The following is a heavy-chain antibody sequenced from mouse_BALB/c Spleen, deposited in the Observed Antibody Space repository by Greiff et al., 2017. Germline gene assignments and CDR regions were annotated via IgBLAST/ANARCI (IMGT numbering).Heavy chain of an antibody. CDR2: IWAGGST. J-gene: IGHJ4*01. CDR1: GFSLTSYG. D-gene: IGHD4-1*01. CDR3: AAILTGDAMDY. Sequence: VKLMESGPGLVAPSQSLSITCTVSGFSLTSYGVHWVRQPPGKGLEWLGVIWAGGSTNYNSALMSRQSISKDNSKSQVFLKMNSLQTDDTAMYYCAAILTGDAMDYWGQGTSVTVSS. V-gene: IGHV2-9*02.